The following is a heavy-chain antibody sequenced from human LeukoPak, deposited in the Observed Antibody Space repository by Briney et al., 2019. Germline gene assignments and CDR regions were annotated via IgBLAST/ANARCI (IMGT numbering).Heavy chain of an antibody. CDR2: INHSGST. J-gene: IGHJ6*04. CDR3: ARPHLRRDYYYYYGMDV. CDR1: GWSFGGYY. Sequence: AETLSLTCAVYGWSFGGYYWSWIRQPPGKGLEWIGEINHSGSTNYNPYLVSRVTISVDSSKNQFSLKLSSVTEADTAVYYCARPHLRRDYYYYYGMDVWGKGTTVTVSS. V-gene: IGHV4-34*01.